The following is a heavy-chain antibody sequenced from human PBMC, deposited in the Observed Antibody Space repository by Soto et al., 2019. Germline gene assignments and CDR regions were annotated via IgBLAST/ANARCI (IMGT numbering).Heavy chain of an antibody. CDR1: GYIFAGYW. V-gene: IGHV5-10-1*01. D-gene: IGHD3-22*01. CDR3: ARQIYDSDTGPNFQYYFDS. CDR2: IDPSESQT. Sequence: PGESLKISCAGSGYIFAGYWISWVRQKPGKGLEWMGRIDPSESQTYYSPSIRGHVTISATKSITTVFLQWSSLRASDTAMYYCARQIYDSDTGPNFQYYFDSWGQGTPVTVSS. J-gene: IGHJ4*02.